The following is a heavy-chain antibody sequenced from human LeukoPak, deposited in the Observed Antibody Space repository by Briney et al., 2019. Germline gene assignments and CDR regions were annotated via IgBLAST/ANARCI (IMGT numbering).Heavy chain of an antibody. CDR1: GFTFSSYG. CDR2: ISYDGTNK. Sequence: PGGSLRLSCAASGFTFSSYGMHWVRQAPGKGLEWVAVISYDGTNKYYADSVKGRFTISRDNSKNTLYLQMNNLRAEDTAVYYCAKDRRDGYNLYYFDSWGQGTLVTVSS. V-gene: IGHV3-30*18. D-gene: IGHD5-24*01. CDR3: AKDRRDGYNLYYFDS. J-gene: IGHJ4*02.